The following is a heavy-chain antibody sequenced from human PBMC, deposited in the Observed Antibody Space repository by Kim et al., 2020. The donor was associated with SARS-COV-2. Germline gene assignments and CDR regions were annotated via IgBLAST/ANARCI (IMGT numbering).Heavy chain of an antibody. D-gene: IGHD2-15*01. V-gene: IGHV3-23*01. J-gene: IGHJ4*01. CDR2: NSGHGDSK. CDR3: AKGEDISSWCLGGGYY. CDR1: GFPFSIYA. Sequence: GGSLRLSCAASGFPFSIYAMAWVRQTPGKGLEWVSSNSGHGDSKTYADSVKGRFTISRDNSKNTLYLQMNSLRAEDTAVYYCAKGEDISSWCLGGGYYWG.